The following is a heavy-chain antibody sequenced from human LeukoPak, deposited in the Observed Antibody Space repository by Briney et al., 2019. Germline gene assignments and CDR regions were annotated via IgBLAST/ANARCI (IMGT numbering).Heavy chain of an antibody. D-gene: IGHD5-24*01. CDR1: GFTFSDYY. CDR3: ARDLDLGVTRWLEPEFDY. J-gene: IGHJ4*02. CDR2: ISSSSSYI. V-gene: IGHV3-21*01. Sequence: GGSLRLSCAASGFTFSDYYMNWVRQAPGKGLEWVSSISSSSSYIYYADSVKGRFTISRDNAKNSLYLQMNSLRAEDTAVYYCARDLDLGVTRWLEPEFDYWGQGTLVTVSS.